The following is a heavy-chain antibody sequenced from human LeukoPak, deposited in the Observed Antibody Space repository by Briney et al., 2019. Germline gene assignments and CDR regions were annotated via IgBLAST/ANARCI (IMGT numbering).Heavy chain of an antibody. CDR2: VSASSGST. CDR3: AKTGGTGYYDNSGYYYFDS. D-gene: IGHD3-22*01. Sequence: PGGSLRLSCAASGLTFNNYAMSWVRQAPGKGLEWVSAVSASSGSTYYADSVKGRFAISRDNSKNTLYLQMNSLGAEATAVYYCAKTGGTGYYDNSGYYYFDSWGQGTLVTVSS. CDR1: GLTFNNYA. J-gene: IGHJ4*02. V-gene: IGHV3-23*01.